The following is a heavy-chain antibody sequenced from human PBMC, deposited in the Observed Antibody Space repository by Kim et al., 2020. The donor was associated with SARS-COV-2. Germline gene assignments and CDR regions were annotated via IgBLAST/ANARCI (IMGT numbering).Heavy chain of an antibody. CDR3: ARDFLTGELWAFWYFGL. CDR1: GFTFSNYA. J-gene: IGHJ2*01. CDR2: ISKDGTKQ. Sequence: GGSLRLSCAASGFTFSNYAMHWVRQAPGKGLEWVAVISKDGTKQYYADSVKGRFTISRDNSKNTLYLQMNSLRADDTAVYYCARDFLTGELWAFWYFGLWGRGTLVTVSS. V-gene: IGHV3-30*04. D-gene: IGHD7-27*01.